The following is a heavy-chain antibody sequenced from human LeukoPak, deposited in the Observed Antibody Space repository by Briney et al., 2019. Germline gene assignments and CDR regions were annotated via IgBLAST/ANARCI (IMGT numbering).Heavy chain of an antibody. V-gene: IGHV4-59*01. Sequence: SETLSLTCAVSGGSISSYYWSWIRQPPGKGLEWIGYIYYSGSTNYNPSLKSRVTISVDTSKIQFSLKLSSVTAADTAVYYCARAPIAAAGVFDYWGQGTLVTVSS. J-gene: IGHJ4*02. CDR1: GGSISSYY. CDR2: IYYSGST. D-gene: IGHD6-13*01. CDR3: ARAPIAAAGVFDY.